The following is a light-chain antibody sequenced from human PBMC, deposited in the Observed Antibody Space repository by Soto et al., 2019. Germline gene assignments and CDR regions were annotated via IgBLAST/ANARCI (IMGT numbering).Light chain of an antibody. CDR2: AAS. V-gene: IGKV3-11*01. Sequence: EIVLTQSPATLSLSPGDRATLSCRASQSIGTYVNWFQQKPGQPPRLLIYAASTRVTGIPDRISGGGSGTDFSLTISSLEPEDSAVYYCQQNSNLQATFGQGTKVEIK. CDR3: QQNSNLQAT. J-gene: IGKJ1*01. CDR1: QSIGTY.